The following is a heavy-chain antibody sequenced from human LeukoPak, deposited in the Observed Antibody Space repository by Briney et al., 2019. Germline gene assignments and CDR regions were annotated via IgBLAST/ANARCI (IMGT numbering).Heavy chain of an antibody. CDR1: GYTFTGYY. CDR3: ARVQLRYFDWLLYADYYFDY. V-gene: IGHV1-2*02. D-gene: IGHD3-9*01. J-gene: IGHJ4*02. CDR2: INPNSGGT. Sequence: ASVKVSCKASGYTFTGYYMHWVRQAPGQGLEWMGWINPNSGGTNYAQKFQGRVTMTRDTSISTAYMELSRLRSDDTAVYYCARVQLRYFDWLLYADYYFDYWGQGTLVTVSS.